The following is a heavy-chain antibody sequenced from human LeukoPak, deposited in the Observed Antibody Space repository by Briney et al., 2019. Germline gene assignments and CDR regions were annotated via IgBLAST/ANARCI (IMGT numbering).Heavy chain of an antibody. Sequence: KAGGSLRLSCAASGFTFSSYNMNWVRQAPGKGLEWVSSISGSSSYIYYADSVKGRFTISRDNAKNSLYLQMNSLRAEDTAVYYCARAGRDGYNYADYWGQGTLVTVSS. J-gene: IGHJ4*02. V-gene: IGHV3-21*01. CDR1: GFTFSSYN. CDR2: ISGSSSYI. D-gene: IGHD5-24*01. CDR3: ARAGRDGYNYADY.